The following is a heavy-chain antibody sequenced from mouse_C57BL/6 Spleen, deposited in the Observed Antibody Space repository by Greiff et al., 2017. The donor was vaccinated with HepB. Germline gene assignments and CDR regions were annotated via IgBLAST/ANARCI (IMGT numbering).Heavy chain of an antibody. CDR1: GYAFSSSW. V-gene: IGHV1-82*01. CDR2: IYPGDGDT. D-gene: IGHD1-1*01. J-gene: IGHJ4*01. CDR3: ARSYCGSSNADYYYAMDY. Sequence: QVQLQQSGLELVKPGASVKISCKASGYAFSSSWMNWVKQRPGKGLEWIGRIYPGDGDTNYNGKFKGKATLTADKSSSTAYMQLSSLTSEDSAVYFCARSYCGSSNADYYYAMDYWGQGTSVTVSS.